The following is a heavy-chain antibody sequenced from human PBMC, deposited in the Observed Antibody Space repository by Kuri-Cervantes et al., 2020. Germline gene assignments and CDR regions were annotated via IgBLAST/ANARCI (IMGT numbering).Heavy chain of an antibody. J-gene: IGHJ6*03. V-gene: IGHV4-59*01. CDR3: ARFYSGYDSLYYYYYYMDV. CDR1: GASISSSY. Sequence: SEALSLTCTVSGASISSSYWSWIRQPPGKGLEWIGYIYYSGSTNYSPSFKSRITISVDTSKNQFSLKLSSVTAADTAVYYCARFYSGYDSLYYYYYYMDVWGKGTTVTVSS. CDR2: IYYSGST. D-gene: IGHD5-12*01.